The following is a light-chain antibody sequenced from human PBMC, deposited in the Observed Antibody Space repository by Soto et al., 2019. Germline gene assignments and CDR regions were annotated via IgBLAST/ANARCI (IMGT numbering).Light chain of an antibody. CDR1: SSDVGSFDS. CDR3: SSFTTSSTLV. Sequence: QSALAQPPSASGSPGQSVTISCTGTSSDVGSFDSVAWYQHNPGKAPKLMIYDVSNRPSGVSSRFSGSKSGNTASLSISGLQTEDEANYYCSSFTTSSTLVFGTGTKVTVL. J-gene: IGLJ1*01. CDR2: DVS. V-gene: IGLV2-14*01.